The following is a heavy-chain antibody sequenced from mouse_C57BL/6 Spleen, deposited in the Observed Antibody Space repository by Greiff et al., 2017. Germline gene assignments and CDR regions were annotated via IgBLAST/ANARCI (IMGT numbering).Heavy chain of an antibody. Sequence: QVQLQQPGAELVRPGSSVKLSCKASGYTFTSYWMHWVKQRPIQGLEWIGNIDPSDSETHYNQKFKDKATLTVDKSSSTAYMQLSSLTSEDSVVYYCAREDYYGRGYWGQGTSVTVSS. J-gene: IGHJ4*01. V-gene: IGHV1-52*01. CDR2: IDPSDSET. CDR1: GYTFTSYW. CDR3: AREDYYGRGY.